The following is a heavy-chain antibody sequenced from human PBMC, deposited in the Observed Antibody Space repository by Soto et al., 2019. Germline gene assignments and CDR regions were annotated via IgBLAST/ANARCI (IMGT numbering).Heavy chain of an antibody. J-gene: IGHJ4*02. Sequence: PGGSWRLSCVASGFSPANYPLNWVGPTPGKGLEWISYSSPRGDTIYYADSVEGRFTISRDNARNSLSLHMSSLRDEDSALYYCAKGPHTNVGWPYYFESWGQGVPGTVS. CDR1: GFSPANYP. CDR2: SSPRGDTI. D-gene: IGHD6-19*01. CDR3: AKGPHTNVGWPYYFES. V-gene: IGHV3-48*02.